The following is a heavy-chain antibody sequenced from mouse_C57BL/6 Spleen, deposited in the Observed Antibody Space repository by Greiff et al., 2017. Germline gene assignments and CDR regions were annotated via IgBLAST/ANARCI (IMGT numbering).Heavy chain of an antibody. Sequence: QVQLQQSGTELVKPGASVKLSCKASGYTFTSYWMHWVKQRPGQALEWIGNINPSNGGTNYNEKFKSKATLTVDKSSSTAYMQLSSLTSEDSAVYYCARSDGYDAHYAMDYWGQGTSVTVSS. CDR1: GYTFTSYW. J-gene: IGHJ4*01. D-gene: IGHD2-2*01. CDR3: ARSDGYDAHYAMDY. V-gene: IGHV1-53*01. CDR2: INPSNGGT.